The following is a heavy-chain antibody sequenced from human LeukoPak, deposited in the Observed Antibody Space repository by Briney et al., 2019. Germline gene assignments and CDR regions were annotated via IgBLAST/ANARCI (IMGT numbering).Heavy chain of an antibody. CDR1: GGSISSYY. D-gene: IGHD1-26*01. V-gene: IGHV4-59*01. CDR3: ARDIPMGATTD. CDR2: IYYSGST. Sequence: SETLSLTCTVSGGSISSYYWSWIRQPPGKGLEWIGYIYYSGSTNYNPSLKSRVTISVDTSKNQFSLKLSSVTAADTAVYYCARDIPMGATTDWGQGTLVTVSS. J-gene: IGHJ4*02.